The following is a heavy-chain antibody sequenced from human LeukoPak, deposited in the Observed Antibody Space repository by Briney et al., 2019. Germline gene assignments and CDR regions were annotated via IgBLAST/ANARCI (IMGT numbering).Heavy chain of an antibody. V-gene: IGHV3-74*01. Sequence: GGSLRLSCAASGFTFNNYWMHWVRQAPGKGLVWVSRISKDGSTTNYADSVKGRFTISRDNAKNTLYLQMNSLTAEGTALYYCARGASSGYRIDYWGQGTLVTVSS. CDR2: ISKDGSTT. J-gene: IGHJ4*02. D-gene: IGHD5-18*01. CDR3: ARGASSGYRIDY. CDR1: GFTFNNYW.